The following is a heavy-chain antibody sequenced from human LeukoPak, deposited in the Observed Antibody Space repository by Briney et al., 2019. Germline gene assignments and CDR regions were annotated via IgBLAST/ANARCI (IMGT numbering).Heavy chain of an antibody. J-gene: IGHJ4*02. CDR3: AKEPGIAAAGKAYFDS. CDR2: VRYDGSDK. D-gene: IGHD6-13*01. CDR1: GFTFSNYG. Sequence: GGSLRLSCAASGFTFSNYGMHWVRPAPGKGLEWVAVVRYDGSDKYYTDSVKGRFTISRDNSRNTMYLQANSLRAEDTAVYYCAKEPGIAAAGKAYFDSWGQGTLVTVSS. V-gene: IGHV3-30*18.